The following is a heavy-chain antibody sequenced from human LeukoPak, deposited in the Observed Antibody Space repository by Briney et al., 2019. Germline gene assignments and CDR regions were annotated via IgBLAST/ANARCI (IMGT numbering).Heavy chain of an antibody. V-gene: IGHV3-48*03. D-gene: IGHD2-21*02. Sequence: PGGSLRLSCAASGFTFSSYEMNWVRQAPGKGLEWVSYISSSGSTIYYADSVKGRFTISRDNSKNTLYLQMNSLRAEDTAVYYCAKGPGDWPHGFQHWGQGTLVTVSS. CDR2: ISSSGSTI. CDR1: GFTFSSYE. J-gene: IGHJ1*01. CDR3: AKGPGDWPHGFQH.